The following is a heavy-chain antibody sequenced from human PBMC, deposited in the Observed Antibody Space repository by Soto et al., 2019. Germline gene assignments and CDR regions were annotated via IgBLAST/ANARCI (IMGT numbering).Heavy chain of an antibody. J-gene: IGHJ6*02. D-gene: IGHD3-9*01. V-gene: IGHV3-33*01. CDR3: ARDTGDYDILTGYYRDYYYYGMDV. Sequence: GGSLRLSCAASGFTFSSYGMHWVRQAPGKGLEWVAVIWYDGSNKYYADSVKGRLTIPRANSKNTLYRQMNSLRTGDTAVYYCARDTGDYDILTGYYRDYYYYGMDVWGQGTTVTVSS. CDR2: IWYDGSNK. CDR1: GFTFSSYG.